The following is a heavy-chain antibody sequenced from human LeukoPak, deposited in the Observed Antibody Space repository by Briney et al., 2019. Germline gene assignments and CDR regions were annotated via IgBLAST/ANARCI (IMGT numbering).Heavy chain of an antibody. CDR3: ARGGNWYDKHLNWFDP. D-gene: IGHD1-1*01. Sequence: SETLSLTCTVSGGSISNYYWSWFRQPPGKGLEWIGYIYYSGSTNYNPSLKSRVTISVDTSKNQFSLKLSSVTAADAAVYYCARGGNWYDKHLNWFDPWGQGTLVTVSS. J-gene: IGHJ5*02. V-gene: IGHV4-59*01. CDR1: GGSISNYY. CDR2: IYYSGST.